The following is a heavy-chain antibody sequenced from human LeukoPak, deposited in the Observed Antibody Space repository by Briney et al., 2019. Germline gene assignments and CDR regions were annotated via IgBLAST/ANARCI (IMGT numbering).Heavy chain of an antibody. J-gene: IGHJ4*02. CDR3: ARPTLKRTYYYDSSGYYYDY. CDR2: INPNSGGT. CDR1: GYTFTGYY. V-gene: IGHV1-2*02. Sequence: ASVKVSCKASGYTFTGYYMHWVRQAPGQGLEWMGWINPNSGGTNYAQKFQGRVTMTRDTSISTAYMELSRLRSDDTAVYYCARPTLKRTYYYDSSGYYYDYWGQGTLVTVSS. D-gene: IGHD3-22*01.